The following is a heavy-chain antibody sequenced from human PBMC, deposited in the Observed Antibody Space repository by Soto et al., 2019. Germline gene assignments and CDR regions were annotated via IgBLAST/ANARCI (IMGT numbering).Heavy chain of an antibody. CDR2: INPSGGST. CDR1: GYTFTSYY. D-gene: IGHD6-19*01. V-gene: IGHV1-46*01. J-gene: IGHJ4*02. Sequence: QVQLVQSGAEVKKPGASVKVSCKASGYTFTSYYMHWVRQAPGQGLEWMGIINPSGGSTSYAQKFQGRGTMTSDTSTSTVYMELSSLRSENTAVYYCARGSGKGSGWLSYFDYWGQGTLVTVSS. CDR3: ARGSGKGSGWLSYFDY.